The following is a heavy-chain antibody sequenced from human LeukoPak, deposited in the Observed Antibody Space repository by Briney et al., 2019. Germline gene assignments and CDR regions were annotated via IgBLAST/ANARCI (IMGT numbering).Heavy chain of an antibody. V-gene: IGHV3-21*01. Sequence: PGGSLRLSCAASGFTFSSYGISWVRQAPGKGLEWVSYMSGGSSYIYYADSVKGRFTISRDNAKNSLYLQMNSPRAEDTAVYYCARGPSDYWGQGTLVTVSS. CDR3: ARGPSDY. J-gene: IGHJ4*02. CDR1: GFTFSSYG. CDR2: MSGGSSYI.